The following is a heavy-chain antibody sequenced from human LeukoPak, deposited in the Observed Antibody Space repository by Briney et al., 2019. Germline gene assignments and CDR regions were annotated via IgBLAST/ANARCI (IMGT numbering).Heavy chain of an antibody. J-gene: IGHJ4*02. Sequence: ASVKVSCKASGYTFTSYYMHWVRQAPGQGLEWMGIINPSGGSTSYAQKFQGRVTMTRDTSTSTVYMELSSLRSEDTAVYYCARSLGAGGYYYDSSGYYYPFDYWGQGTLVTVS. D-gene: IGHD3-22*01. CDR2: INPSGGST. CDR3: ARSLGAGGYYYDSSGYYYPFDY. V-gene: IGHV1-46*01. CDR1: GYTFTSYY.